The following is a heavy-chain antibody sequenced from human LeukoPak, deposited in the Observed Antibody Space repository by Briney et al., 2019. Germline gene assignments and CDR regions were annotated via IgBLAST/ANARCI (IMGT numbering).Heavy chain of an antibody. V-gene: IGHV1-18*01. CDR3: AREVAGGGYFDY. Sequence: ASVKDSCKASGYTFTSYGMSWVRQAPGQGLEWMGWISAYNGNTNYAQKLQGRVTMTTDTSTSTAYMELRSLRSDDTAVYYCAREVAGGGYFDYWGQGTLVTVSS. CDR2: ISAYNGNT. CDR1: GYTFTSYG. J-gene: IGHJ4*02. D-gene: IGHD6-19*01.